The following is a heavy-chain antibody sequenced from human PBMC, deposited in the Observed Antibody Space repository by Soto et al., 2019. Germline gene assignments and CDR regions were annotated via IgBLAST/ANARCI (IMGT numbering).Heavy chain of an antibody. J-gene: IGHJ6*02. V-gene: IGHV1-69*08. CDR1: GGTFSSYT. CDR2: IIHILGIA. D-gene: IGHD3-22*01. Sequence: QVQLVQSGAEVKKPGSSVKVSCKASGGTFSSYTISWVRQAPGQGLEWMGRIIHILGIANYAQKFQGRVTITADKSTSTAYMELSSLRSEDTAVYYCAREGYYDSSGGGMDVWGQGTTVTVSS. CDR3: AREGYYDSSGGGMDV.